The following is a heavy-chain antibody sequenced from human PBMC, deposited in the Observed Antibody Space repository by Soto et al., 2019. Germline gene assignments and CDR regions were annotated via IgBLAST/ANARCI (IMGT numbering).Heavy chain of an antibody. D-gene: IGHD3-9*01. V-gene: IGHV4-59*08. CDR3: ARHPGYYDILGGYPAYYFDY. CDR1: CGSIGTYY. J-gene: IGHJ4*02. CDR2: IDYRGNT. Sequence: SETLSLTCTVSCGSIGTYYWSWIRQPPGKGLEWIGYIDYRGNTDYNPSLKSRVTISQDTPKNQFSLKLSSVTAADTAVYYCARHPGYYDILGGYPAYYFDYWGQG.